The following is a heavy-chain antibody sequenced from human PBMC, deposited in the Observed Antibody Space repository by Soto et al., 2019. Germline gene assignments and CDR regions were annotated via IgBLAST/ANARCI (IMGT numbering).Heavy chain of an antibody. D-gene: IGHD3-9*01. CDR3: ARRPLHNILTGYYTGIYGMDV. CDR2: IDPSDSYT. Sequence: PGESLKISCKGSGYSFTSYWISWVRQMPGKGLEWMGRIDPSDSYTNYSPSFQGHVTISADKSISTAYLQWSSLKASDTAMYYCARRPLHNILTGYYTGIYGMDVWGQGTTVTVSS. J-gene: IGHJ6*02. CDR1: GYSFTSYW. V-gene: IGHV5-10-1*01.